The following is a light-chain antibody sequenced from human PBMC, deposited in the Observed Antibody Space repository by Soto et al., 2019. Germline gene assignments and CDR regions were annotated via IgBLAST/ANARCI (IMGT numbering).Light chain of an antibody. J-gene: IGKJ1*01. CDR1: QSVRSN. CDR3: QQYGTSSRT. V-gene: IGKV3-15*01. CDR2: GAF. Sequence: EIVMTQSPVTLSVSPGERATLSCRASQSVRSNLAWYQQKPGQAPSLLIYGAFTRATGIPDRFSGSGSATEFTLSISSLQPDDFATYYCQQYGTSSRTFGQGTKVDIK.